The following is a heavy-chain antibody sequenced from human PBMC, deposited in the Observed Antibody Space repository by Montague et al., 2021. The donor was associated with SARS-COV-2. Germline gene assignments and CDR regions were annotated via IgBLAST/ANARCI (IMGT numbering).Heavy chain of an antibody. V-gene: IGHV4-59*01. CDR1: GGSTSNYY. CDR2: IIYTGST. J-gene: IGHJ4*02. D-gene: IGHD1-1*01. Sequence: SETLSLTCSVSGGSTSNYYWTWIRQPPGKGLQWIGYIIYTGSTKFNPTLKSRVSMSLDTSKNQFSLRVSAVTAADTARYYCARAHNISFIAKCVNYFDFWGQGALVTVSS. CDR3: ARAHNISFIAKCVNYFDF.